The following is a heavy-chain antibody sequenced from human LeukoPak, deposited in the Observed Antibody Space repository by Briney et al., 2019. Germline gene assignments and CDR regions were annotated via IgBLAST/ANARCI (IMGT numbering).Heavy chain of an antibody. CDR3: ARALVAAARNFDY. Sequence: GGSLRLSCAASGFTFSTSNMNWVRQAPGKGLEWISYISGSSSTIYYADSVKGRFTISRDNAKNSLYLQMNSLRAEDTAVYYCARALVAAARNFDYWGQGTLVIVSS. CDR2: ISGSSSTI. J-gene: IGHJ4*02. D-gene: IGHD6-13*01. CDR1: GFTFSTSN. V-gene: IGHV3-48*01.